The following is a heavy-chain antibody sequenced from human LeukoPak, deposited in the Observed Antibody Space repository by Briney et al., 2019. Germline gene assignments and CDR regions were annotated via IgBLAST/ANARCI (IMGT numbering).Heavy chain of an antibody. J-gene: IGHJ4*02. CDR2: IYSGGSS. V-gene: IGHV3-53*01. D-gene: IGHD5-18*01. Sequence: PGGSLRLSCAASGLTVSSNHMSWVRQAPGRGLEWVSAIYSGGSSHYADSVKGRFTISRDNSKNTVYLQMNGLRAEDTAVYFCARAGDPTMATGYFDYWGQGTLVTVSS. CDR3: ARAGDPTMATGYFDY. CDR1: GLTVSSNH.